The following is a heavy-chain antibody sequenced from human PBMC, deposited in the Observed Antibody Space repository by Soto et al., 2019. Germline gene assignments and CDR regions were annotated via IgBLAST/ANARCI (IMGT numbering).Heavy chain of an antibody. CDR2: IIPIFGTA. CDR3: ARDPKGIAARRVGYYYYGMDV. CDR1: GGTFSSYA. J-gene: IGHJ6*02. Sequence: QVQLVQSGAEVKKPGSSVKVSCKASGGTFSSYAISWVRQAPGQGLEWMGGIIPIFGTANYEQKFQGRVTITADESTSTAYMELSSLRSEDTAVYYCARDPKGIAARRVGYYYYGMDVWGQGTTVTVSS. D-gene: IGHD6-6*01. V-gene: IGHV1-69*01.